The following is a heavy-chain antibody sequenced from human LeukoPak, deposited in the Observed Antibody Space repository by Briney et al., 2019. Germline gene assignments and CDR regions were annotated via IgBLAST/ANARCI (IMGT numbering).Heavy chain of an antibody. J-gene: IGHJ5*02. CDR1: GFTFRNYA. CDR2: INGNGRAT. CDR3: AKGGAYYDFIFDP. D-gene: IGHD3-3*01. Sequence: GGSLRLSCAASGFTFRNYAMTWVRQAPGKGLDWVSSINGNGRATYYADSVRGRFTISRDNSKNTLYLQMNSLRAEDTAVSYCAKGGAYYDFIFDPWGQGTLVTVSS. V-gene: IGHV3-23*01.